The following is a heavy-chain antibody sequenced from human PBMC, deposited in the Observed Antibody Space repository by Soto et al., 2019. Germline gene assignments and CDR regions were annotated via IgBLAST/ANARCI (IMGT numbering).Heavy chain of an antibody. D-gene: IGHD6-19*01. CDR1: GFTFSSYA. V-gene: IGHV3-23*01. J-gene: IGHJ4*02. Sequence: EVQLLESGGGLGQPGGSLRLSCAASGFTFSSYAMTWVRQAPGKGLEWVSAINVRDDNTYYADSVKGRFTISRDNSKTTLYLQMSSLTAEDTAVYYCAKDRYGQMADYLDYWGQGTLVTVSS. CDR3: AKDRYGQMADYLDY. CDR2: INVRDDNT.